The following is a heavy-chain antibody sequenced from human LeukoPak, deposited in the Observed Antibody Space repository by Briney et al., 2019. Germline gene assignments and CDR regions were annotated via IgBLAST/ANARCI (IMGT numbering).Heavy chain of an antibody. V-gene: IGHV4-61*05. CDR3: ARGSSSTWPFDY. D-gene: IGHD6-13*01. CDR2: IFYTGST. Sequence: SETLSLTCSVSGGSMRSSSYQWGWIRQPPGKGLEWIGSIFYTGSTNYSPSLKSRVTISLDTSKNQFSLRLSSVTAADTAVYYCARGSSSTWPFDYWGQGTLVTVSS. J-gene: IGHJ4*02. CDR1: GGSMRSSSYQ.